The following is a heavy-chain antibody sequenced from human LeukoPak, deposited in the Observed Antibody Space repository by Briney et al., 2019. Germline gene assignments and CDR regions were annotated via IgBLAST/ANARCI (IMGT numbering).Heavy chain of an antibody. V-gene: IGHV1-69*05. J-gene: IGHJ5*02. CDR3: ARDRGRNWFDP. Sequence: GASVKVSCKASGGTFSSYAISWVRQAPGQGLEWMGGIIPIFGTANYAQKLQGRVTMTTDTSTSTAYMELRSLRSDDTAVYYCARDRGRNWFDPWGQGTLVTVSS. D-gene: IGHD3-10*01. CDR1: GGTFSSYA. CDR2: IIPIFGTA.